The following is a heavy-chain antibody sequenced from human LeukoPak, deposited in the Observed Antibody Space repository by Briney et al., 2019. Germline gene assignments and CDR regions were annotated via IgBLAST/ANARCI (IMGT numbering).Heavy chain of an antibody. CDR2: IRSKANSYAT. J-gene: IGHJ4*01. CDR3: TARGGEEGGFDY. D-gene: IGHD3-16*01. CDR1: GFTFSGSA. V-gene: IGHV3-73*01. Sequence: PGGSLRLSCAASGFTFSGSAMHWVRQASGKGLEWVGRIRSKANSYATANAASVKGRFTISRDDSKNTAYLQMNSLKTEDTAVYYGTARGGEEGGFDYWGHGTLVTVSS.